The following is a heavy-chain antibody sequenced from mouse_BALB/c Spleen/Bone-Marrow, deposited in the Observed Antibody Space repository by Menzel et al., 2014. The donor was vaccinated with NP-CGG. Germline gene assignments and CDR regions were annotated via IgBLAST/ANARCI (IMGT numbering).Heavy chain of an antibody. Sequence: EVQLQQSGPDLVKPSQSLSLTCTVTGYSITSGYTWHWIRQFPGNTLEWMGYIHYSGTTNYNPSLKSRISITRDTSKNQFFLQLNSVTIEDTATYYCAITTVVNAMDYWGQGTSVTVSS. J-gene: IGHJ4*01. CDR1: GYSITSGYT. CDR2: IHYSGTT. D-gene: IGHD1-1*01. V-gene: IGHV3-1*02. CDR3: AITTVVNAMDY.